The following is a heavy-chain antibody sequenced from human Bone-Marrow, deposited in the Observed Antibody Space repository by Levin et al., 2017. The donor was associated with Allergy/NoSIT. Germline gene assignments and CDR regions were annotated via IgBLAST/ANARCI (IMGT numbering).Heavy chain of an antibody. CDR3: ARGPAASESGY. CDR2: INLNSGDT. V-gene: IGHV1-2*06. D-gene: IGHD2-2*01. CDR1: GYTFIHYY. J-gene: IGHJ4*02. Sequence: GESLKISCTASGYTFIHYYMDWVRQAPGQGLEWMGRINLNSGDTNYAQKFQGRVTMTRDTSTSTAYMELSRLRSVDSAVYYCARGPAASESGYWGQGTLVTVSS.